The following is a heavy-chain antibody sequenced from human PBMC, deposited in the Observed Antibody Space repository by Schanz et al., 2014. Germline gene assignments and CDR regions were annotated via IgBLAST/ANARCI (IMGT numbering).Heavy chain of an antibody. CDR1: GFTVSTHY. CDR2: LYTGGST. J-gene: IGHJ6*02. D-gene: IGHD3-3*01. V-gene: IGHV3-53*01. Sequence: EVQLVESGGGLIHPGGSLRLSCAVSGFTVSTHYMTWVRQAPGKGLECVSVLYTGGSTFYAESVRGRFFISRDISKNTLFLQMNSLRAEDTAVYYCARERSASYFHYGMDVWGQGTTVTVFS. CDR3: ARERSASYFHYGMDV.